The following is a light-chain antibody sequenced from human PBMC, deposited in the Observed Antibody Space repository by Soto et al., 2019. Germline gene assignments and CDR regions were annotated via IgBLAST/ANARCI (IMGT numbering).Light chain of an antibody. CDR2: NTN. J-gene: IGLJ2*01. CDR3: AAWDGSLNVVL. Sequence: QSVLTQPPSASGTPGQRVAISCSGSSYNIGTNTVNWYQQLPGSAPQLLIYNTNQRPSGVPGRFSGSKSGASASLAISGLQSEDEADYYCAAWDGSLNVVLFGGGTKLTVL. CDR1: SYNIGTNT. V-gene: IGLV1-44*01.